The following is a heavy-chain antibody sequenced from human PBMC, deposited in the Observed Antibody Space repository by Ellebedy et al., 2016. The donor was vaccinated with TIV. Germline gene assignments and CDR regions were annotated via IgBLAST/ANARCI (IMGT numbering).Heavy chain of an antibody. Sequence: GESLKISXKASGYTFTNYWIAWVRQMPGKGLEWMGITNPRDSDTRYSPSFEGQVTISADKSIDTAYLQWSSLKASDSAMYYCARLVGGMGDHWGQGTLVTVSS. CDR3: ARLVGGMGDH. CDR1: GYTFTNYW. J-gene: IGHJ4*02. CDR2: TNPRDSDT. D-gene: IGHD3-10*01. V-gene: IGHV5-51*01.